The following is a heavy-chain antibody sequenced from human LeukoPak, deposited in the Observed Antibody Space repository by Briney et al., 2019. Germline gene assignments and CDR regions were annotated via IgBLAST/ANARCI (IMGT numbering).Heavy chain of an antibody. J-gene: IGHJ4*02. V-gene: IGHV4-59*01. D-gene: IGHD1-1*01. CDR3: ASSGTEGSFDY. CDR1: GGSISSYY. CDR2: IYYSGST. Sequence: SETLSLTCTVSGGSISSYYWSWIRQPPGKGPEWIGYIYYSGSTNYNPSLKSRVTISVDTSKNQFSLKLSSVTAADTAVYYCASSGTEGSFDYWGQGTLVTVSS.